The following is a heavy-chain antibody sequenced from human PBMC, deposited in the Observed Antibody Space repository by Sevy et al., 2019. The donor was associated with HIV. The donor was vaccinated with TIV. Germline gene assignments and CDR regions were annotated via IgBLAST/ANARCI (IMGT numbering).Heavy chain of an antibody. CDR3: ARGTLRYSSGWYFDY. CDR1: GYTFTSYG. CDR2: ISAYNGNT. V-gene: IGHV1-18*01. D-gene: IGHD6-19*01. Sequence: ASVKVSCKASGYTFTSYGISWVRQAPGQGLEWMGWISAYNGNTNYAQKLQGRVTMTTDTSTSTAYMVLRSLRSDDTAVYYCARGTLRYSSGWYFDYWGQGTLVTVSS. J-gene: IGHJ4*02.